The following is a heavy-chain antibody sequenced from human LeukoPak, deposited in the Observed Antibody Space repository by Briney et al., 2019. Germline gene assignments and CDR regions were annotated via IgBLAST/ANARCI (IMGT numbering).Heavy chain of an antibody. CDR2: ISSSGSTI. Sequence: AGGSLRLSCAASGFTFSDYYMSWIRQAPGKGLEWVSYISSSGSTIYYADSVKGRFTISRDNAKNSLYLQMNSLRAEDTAVYYCARRLKTGLAFDIWGQGTMVTVSS. V-gene: IGHV3-11*01. CDR3: ARRLKTGLAFDI. D-gene: IGHD3-16*01. CDR1: GFTFSDYY. J-gene: IGHJ3*02.